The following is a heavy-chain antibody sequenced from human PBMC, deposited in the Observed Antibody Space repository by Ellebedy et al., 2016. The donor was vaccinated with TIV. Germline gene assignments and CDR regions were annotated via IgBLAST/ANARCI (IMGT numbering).Heavy chain of an antibody. CDR1: GYTFTRYA. Sequence: ASVKVSCXASGYTFTRYAMHWVRQAPGQRLEWMGWINAGNGNTKYSQKFQGRVTITRDTSASTAYMELSSLRSEDTAVYYCARDKEIAVAGHDYYYYGMDVWGQGTTVTVSS. V-gene: IGHV1-3*01. CDR3: ARDKEIAVAGHDYYYYGMDV. J-gene: IGHJ6*02. D-gene: IGHD6-19*01. CDR2: INAGNGNT.